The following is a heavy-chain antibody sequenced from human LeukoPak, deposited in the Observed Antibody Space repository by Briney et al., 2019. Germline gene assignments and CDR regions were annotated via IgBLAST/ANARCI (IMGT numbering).Heavy chain of an antibody. J-gene: IGHJ4*02. CDR2: IISSGTTI. CDR1: GFTFSDYY. Sequence: GGSLRLSCAASGFTFSDYYMTWIRQAPGKGLEWLSYIISSGTTIYYADSVKGRFTVSRDNAKNSLYLQVNSLRAEDTAVYCCARHSSGWSFDYWGQGTLVTVSS. D-gene: IGHD3-22*01. CDR3: ARHSSGWSFDY. V-gene: IGHV3-11*04.